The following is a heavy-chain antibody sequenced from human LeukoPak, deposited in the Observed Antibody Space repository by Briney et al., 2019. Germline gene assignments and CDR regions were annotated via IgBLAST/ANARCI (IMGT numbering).Heavy chain of an antibody. D-gene: IGHD6-13*01. Sequence: GGSLRLSCAASGFTFSSYSMNWVRQAPGKGLEWVSSMSSSSSYIYYADSVKGRFTISRDNAKNSLYLQMNSLRAEDTAVYYCARADSSSWDLDYYGMDVWGQGTTVTVSS. CDR3: ARADSSSWDLDYYGMDV. V-gene: IGHV3-21*01. J-gene: IGHJ6*02. CDR1: GFTFSSYS. CDR2: MSSSSSYI.